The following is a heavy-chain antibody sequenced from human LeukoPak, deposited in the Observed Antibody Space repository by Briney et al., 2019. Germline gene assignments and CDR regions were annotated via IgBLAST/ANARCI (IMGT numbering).Heavy chain of an antibody. V-gene: IGHV1-2*02. Sequence: ASVKVSRKASGYTFTCYYMHWVGQAPGQGREWMGWINPNSGGTNYAQKFQGRVTMTRDTSISTAYIELSRLRSDDTAVYYCARDKAPTGYCSSTSCYDPYYFDYWGQGTLVTVSS. CDR3: ARDKAPTGYCSSTSCYDPYYFDY. CDR1: GYTFTCYY. CDR2: INPNSGGT. D-gene: IGHD2-2*01. J-gene: IGHJ4*02.